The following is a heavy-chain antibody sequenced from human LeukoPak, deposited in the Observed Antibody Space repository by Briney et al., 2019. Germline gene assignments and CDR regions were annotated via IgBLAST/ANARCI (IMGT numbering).Heavy chain of an antibody. CDR1: GGTFSSYA. V-gene: IGHV1-69*06. CDR3: ARDLGGSSWYGVYYYYGMDV. CDR2: IIPIFGTA. J-gene: IGHJ6*04. D-gene: IGHD6-13*01. Sequence: SVKVSCKASGGTFSSYAISWVRQAPGQGLEWMGGIIPIFGTANYAQKFQGRVTITADKSTSTACMELSSLRSEDTAVYYCARDLGGSSWYGVYYYYGMDVWGKGTTVTVSS.